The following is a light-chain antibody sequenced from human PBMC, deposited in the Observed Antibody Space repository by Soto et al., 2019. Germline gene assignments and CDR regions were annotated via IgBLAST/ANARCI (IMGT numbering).Light chain of an antibody. CDR3: QQYGSSPPWT. J-gene: IGKJ1*01. V-gene: IGKV3-20*01. CDR1: QSVSSN. Sequence: EIVMTQSPATLSVSPGERATLSCRASQSVSSNLAWYQQKPGQAPRLLIYDASNRATGIPDRFSGSGSGTDFTLTISRLEPEDFAVYYCQQYGSSPPWTFGQGTKVDI. CDR2: DAS.